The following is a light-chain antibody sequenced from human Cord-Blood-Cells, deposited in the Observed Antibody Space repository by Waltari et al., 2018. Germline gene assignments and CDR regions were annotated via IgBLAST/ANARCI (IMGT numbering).Light chain of an antibody. CDR2: EAS. CDR1: SSDVGSYNL. V-gene: IGLV2-23*02. CDR3: CSYAGSSTFV. J-gene: IGLJ2*01. Sequence: QSALTQPASVSGSPGQSITISCTGTSSDVGSYNLVSWYQQHPGKAPKLMIYEASKRPSGVSNLFSGSKSGNTASLTISGLQAEDEADYYCCSYAGSSTFVFGGGTKLTVL.